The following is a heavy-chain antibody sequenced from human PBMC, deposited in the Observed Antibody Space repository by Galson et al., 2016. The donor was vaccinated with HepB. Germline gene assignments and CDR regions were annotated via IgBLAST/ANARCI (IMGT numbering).Heavy chain of an antibody. Sequence: SETLSLTCAVYGGSLNGYYWSWIRQPPGKGLEWIGEVNHSGTTNYNPSLKSRVTISFDTSKSQFSLSLTSVSAADTAPYFCARAKRPPRSKYYAYSWFDSWGQGTLVTVSS. J-gene: IGHJ5*01. CDR3: ARAKRPPRSKYYAYSWFDS. CDR2: VNHSGTT. V-gene: IGHV4-34*01. CDR1: GGSLNGYY. D-gene: IGHD3-16*01.